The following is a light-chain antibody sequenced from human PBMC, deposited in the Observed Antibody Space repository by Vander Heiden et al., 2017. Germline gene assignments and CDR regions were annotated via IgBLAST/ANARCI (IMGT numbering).Light chain of an antibody. J-gene: IGKJ2*01. Sequence: EILLTQSPATLSLSPGGRATLPCRASQSVSSYLAWYQQKPGQAPRLLIYDASNRATGIPARFSGSGSGTDFTLTISSLEPEDFAVYYCQQRSNWPTFGQGTKLEIK. CDR2: DAS. V-gene: IGKV3-11*01. CDR1: QSVSSY. CDR3: QQRSNWPT.